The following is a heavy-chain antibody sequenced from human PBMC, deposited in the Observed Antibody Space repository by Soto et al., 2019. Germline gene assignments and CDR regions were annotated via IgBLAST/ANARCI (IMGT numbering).Heavy chain of an antibody. CDR1: GYIFTSSV. CDR3: ARAGGGMDV. J-gene: IGHJ6*02. V-gene: IGHV1-3*05. CDR2: INAGNGNT. D-gene: IGHD3-10*01. Sequence: QVQLVQSGAEEKKPGASVKVSCKASGYIFTSSVMHLVLQAPGQRLERMVWINAGNGNTKYSQNFQDRVTFTRNTSASIAHLEMSSLRSEDTAVYYCARAGGGMDVWGQGTTVTVSS.